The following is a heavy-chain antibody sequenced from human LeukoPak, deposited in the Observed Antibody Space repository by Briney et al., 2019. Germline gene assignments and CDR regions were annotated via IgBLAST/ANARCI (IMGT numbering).Heavy chain of an antibody. CDR3: ARERHYDFVYYMDV. J-gene: IGHJ6*03. CDR1: GYTFTGYY. V-gene: IGHV1-2*02. D-gene: IGHD3-3*01. Sequence: ASVKVSCKASGYTFTGYYMHWVRQAPGQGLEWMGWINPNSGGTNYAQKFQGRVTMTRDTSISTAYMELSRLRSDDTAVYYCARERHYDFVYYMDVWGKGTTVTVSS. CDR2: INPNSGGT.